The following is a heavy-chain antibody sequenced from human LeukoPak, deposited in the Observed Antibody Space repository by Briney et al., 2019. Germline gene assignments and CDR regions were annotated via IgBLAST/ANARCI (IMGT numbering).Heavy chain of an antibody. J-gene: IGHJ4*02. CDR2: ISATSHVI. D-gene: IGHD5-12*01. Sequence: PGGSLRLSCAPSGFTFSDYYIYWIRQAPGKGLEWISYISATSHVISYADSVKGRFTISRDNAKNSLYLQMNSLRAEDTAVYYCAKDRAGYSGARGFDYWGQGTLVTVSS. CDR3: AKDRAGYSGARGFDY. V-gene: IGHV3-11*01. CDR1: GFTFSDYY.